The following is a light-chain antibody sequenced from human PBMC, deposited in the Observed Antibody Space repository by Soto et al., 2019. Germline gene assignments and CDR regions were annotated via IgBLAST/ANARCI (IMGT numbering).Light chain of an antibody. CDR3: QVWYSSNAHPI. Sequence: SYELTQPPSMSVAPGQTASVTCGGDIIGSSSVHWYQQKPGQAPVLVVYDDTERPSGTPERFSGSNSGNTATLSITRVEAGDEADYYCQVWYSSNAHPIFGGGTKVTVL. V-gene: IGLV3-21*02. CDR1: IIGSSS. CDR2: DDT. J-gene: IGLJ2*01.